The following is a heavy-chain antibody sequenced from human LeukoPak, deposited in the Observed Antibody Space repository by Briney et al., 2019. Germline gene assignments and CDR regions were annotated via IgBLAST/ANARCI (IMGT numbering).Heavy chain of an antibody. CDR3: ARHATAVVWY. Sequence: TSETLSLTCTVSGGSISSSSYYWGWIRQPPGKGLEWIGSIYYSGSTYYNPSLKSRVTISVDTSKNQFSLKLSSVTAADTAVYYCARHATAVVWYWGQGTLVTVSS. CDR1: GGSISSSSYY. J-gene: IGHJ4*02. CDR2: IYYSGST. D-gene: IGHD5-18*01. V-gene: IGHV4-39*01.